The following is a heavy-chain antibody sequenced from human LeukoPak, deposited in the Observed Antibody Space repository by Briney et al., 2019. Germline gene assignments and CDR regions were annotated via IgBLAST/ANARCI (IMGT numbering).Heavy chain of an antibody. V-gene: IGHV3-21*01. CDR3: ARDLQLERAFDI. CDR1: GFTFSSYS. D-gene: IGHD1-1*01. J-gene: IGHJ3*02. CDR2: ISSSSSYI. Sequence: GGSLRLSCAASGFTFSSYSMNWVRQAPGKGLEWVSSISSSSSYIYYADSVKGRFTISRDNAKNSLYLQMSSLRAEDTAVYYCARDLQLERAFDIWGQGTMVTVSS.